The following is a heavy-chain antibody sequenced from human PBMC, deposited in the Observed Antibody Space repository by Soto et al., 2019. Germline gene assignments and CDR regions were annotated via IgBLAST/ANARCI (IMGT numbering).Heavy chain of an antibody. CDR3: AYGSCSSADLYPNPYRDY. V-gene: IGHV2-5*02. J-gene: IGHJ4*02. D-gene: IGHD2-2*01. CDR2: VYWDDDE. Sequence: QITLKESGPTLVKPTQTLTLTCTFSGFSLSTTAEGVGWMRQPPGKALEWLAVVYWDDDERYSPSLKSRLPITKDTTKNPMVLTMTNVDPVDTATYYCAYGSCSSADLYPNPYRDYWGKGILVTVSS. CDR1: GFSLSTTAEG.